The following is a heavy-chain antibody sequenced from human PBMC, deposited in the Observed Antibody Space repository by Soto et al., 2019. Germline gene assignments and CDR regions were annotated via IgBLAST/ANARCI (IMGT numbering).Heavy chain of an antibody. D-gene: IGHD5-12*01. CDR2: IWYDGSNK. V-gene: IGHV3-33*01. J-gene: IGHJ4*02. CDR1: GFTFSSYG. Sequence: ESGGGVVQPGRSLRLSCAASGFTFSSYGMHWVRQAPGKGLEWVAVIWYDGSNKYYSDSVKGRFTISRDNSKNTLYLQMNSLRAEDTAVYFCARDRLRGDYWGQGTLVTVSS. CDR3: ARDRLRGDY.